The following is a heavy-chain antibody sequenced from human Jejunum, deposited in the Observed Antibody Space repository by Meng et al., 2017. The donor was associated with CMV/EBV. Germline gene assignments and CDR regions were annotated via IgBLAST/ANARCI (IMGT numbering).Heavy chain of an antibody. CDR1: FSPTTSGVV. J-gene: IGHJ5*02. CDR2: VYWDDDK. CDR3: ARSGGSTWYEEKNWFDP. Sequence: FSPTTSGVVVGWIRQPPGKALEWLALVYWDDDKRYNPSLKSRLTITRDTSKNQVVLTMTNMDPADTATYFCARSGGSTWYEEKNWFDPWGQGTLVTVSS. V-gene: IGHV2-5*02. D-gene: IGHD6-13*01.